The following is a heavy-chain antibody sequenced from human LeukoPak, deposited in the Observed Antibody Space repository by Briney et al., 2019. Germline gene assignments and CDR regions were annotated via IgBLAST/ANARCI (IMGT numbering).Heavy chain of an antibody. D-gene: IGHD3-3*01. V-gene: IGHV4-59*01. CDR2: IYYSGST. J-gene: IGHJ6*02. CDR3: ARGVLRFPPDV. CDR1: GGSTSSYY. Sequence: SETLSLTCTVSGGSTSSYYWSWIRQPPGKGLEWIGYIYYSGSTNYNPSLKSRVTISVDTSKNQFSLKLSSVTAADTAVYYCARGVLRFPPDVWGQGTTVTVSS.